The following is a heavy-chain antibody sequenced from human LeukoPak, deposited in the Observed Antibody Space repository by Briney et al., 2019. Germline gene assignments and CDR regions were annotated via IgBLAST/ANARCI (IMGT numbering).Heavy chain of an antibody. CDR3: ATPWSYRSYYFDY. J-gene: IGHJ4*02. D-gene: IGHD1-26*01. V-gene: IGHV1-69*13. CDR1: GGTFSSYA. CDR2: IIPIFGTA. Sequence: SVKVSCKASGGTFSSYAISWVRQAPGQGLEWMGGIIPIFGTASYAQKFQGRVTITADESTSTAYMELSSLRSEDTAVYYCATPWSYRSYYFDYWGQGTLVTVSS.